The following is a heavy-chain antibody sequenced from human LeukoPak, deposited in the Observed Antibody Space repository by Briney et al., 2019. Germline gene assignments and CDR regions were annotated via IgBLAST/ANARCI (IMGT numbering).Heavy chain of an antibody. CDR3: TTETDCGGDCYNDY. J-gene: IGHJ4*02. CDR1: GFTLSNAW. CDR2: IKSKTDGGTT. D-gene: IGHD2-21*02. Sequence: GGSLRLSCAASGFTLSNAWMSWVRQAPGNGLEWVGRIKSKTDGGTTDYAAPVKGRFSISRDDSKNTMYLQMNSLKTEDTAVYYCTTETDCGGDCYNDYWGQGTLVTVSS. V-gene: IGHV3-15*01.